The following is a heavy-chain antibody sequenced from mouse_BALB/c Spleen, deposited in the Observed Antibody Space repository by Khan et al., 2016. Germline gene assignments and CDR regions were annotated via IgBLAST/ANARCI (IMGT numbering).Heavy chain of an antibody. CDR2: INTYTGEP. CDR3: AREGGTTVVHPGYFDV. CDR1: GYTFTNYG. D-gene: IGHD1-1*01. Sequence: QIQLVQSGPELKKPGETVKISCKASGYTFTNYGMNWVKQAPGKGLKWMGWINTYTGEPTYADDFKGRFAFSLETSASTAYLQINNLKNEDMATXFCAREGGTTVVHPGYFDVWGAGTTVTVSS. V-gene: IGHV9-1*02. J-gene: IGHJ1*01.